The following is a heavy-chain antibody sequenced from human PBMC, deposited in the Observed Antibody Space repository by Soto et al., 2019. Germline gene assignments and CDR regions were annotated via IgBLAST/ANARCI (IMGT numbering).Heavy chain of an antibody. V-gene: IGHV1-69*02. D-gene: IGHD3-16*01. CDR3: ARVLDGPSTDY. CDR2: IIPILGIA. CDR1: GGTFSSYT. Sequence: QVQLVQSGAEVKKPGSSVKVSCKASGGTFSSYTISWVRQAPGQGLEWMGRIIPILGIAYYTQKVQGRVTITADKSTSTAYMELSSLRSEDTAVYYCARVLDGPSTDYWGQGTLVTVSS. J-gene: IGHJ4*02.